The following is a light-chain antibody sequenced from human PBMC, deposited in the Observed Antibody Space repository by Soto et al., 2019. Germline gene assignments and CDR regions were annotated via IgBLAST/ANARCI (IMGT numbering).Light chain of an antibody. CDR3: HQYGSSRHT. Sequence: EIVLTQSPGTLSLSPGERATLSCRASQSVSSTNLAWYHHKPGQAPRLLIYGASSRAAGIPDRFSGSGSGTDFTLTISRLEPEDFAVYYCHQYGSSRHTFGQGTKVEIK. CDR1: QSVSSTN. V-gene: IGKV3-20*01. J-gene: IGKJ2*01. CDR2: GAS.